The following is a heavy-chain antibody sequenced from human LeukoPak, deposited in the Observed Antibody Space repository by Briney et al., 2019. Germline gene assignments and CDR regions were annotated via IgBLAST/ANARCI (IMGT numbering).Heavy chain of an antibody. J-gene: IGHJ2*01. V-gene: IGHV3-53*01. D-gene: IGHD3-16*01. CDR3: AREGHLGKYFDL. CDR2: MYVGGRT. CDR1: GITVSNNY. Sequence: GGSLSLSCAASGITVSNNYMSWVRQAPGKGLDWVSVMYVGGRTFYADTVQGPFTISRDNSKNTLYLQMNSLRVEDTAVYYCAREGHLGKYFDLWGRGTQVTVSS.